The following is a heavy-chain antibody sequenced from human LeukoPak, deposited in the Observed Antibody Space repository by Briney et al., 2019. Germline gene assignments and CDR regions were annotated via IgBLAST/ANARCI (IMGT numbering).Heavy chain of an antibody. CDR1: GGSIISYY. CDR3: ARGTKYGPLDY. Sequence: PSGTLSLTCTVSGGSIISYYRSWIRQPPGKGLEWIGYIYYRGSTNYNPSLNSRVTISVNTSKNQFSLKLSSVTAADTAVYYCARGTKYGPLDYRGQGTLVTASS. D-gene: IGHD4-17*01. V-gene: IGHV4-59*01. CDR2: IYYRGST. J-gene: IGHJ4*02.